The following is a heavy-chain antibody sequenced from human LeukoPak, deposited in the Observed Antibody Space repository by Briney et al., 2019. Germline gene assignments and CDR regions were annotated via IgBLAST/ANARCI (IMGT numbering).Heavy chain of an antibody. Sequence: AGGSLRLSCAASGFTFDDYGMSWVRQAPGKGLEWASGINWNGGSTGYADSVKGRFTISRDNAKNSLYLQMNSLRAEDTALYYCAKDYGDYGFDYWGQGTLVTVSS. D-gene: IGHD4-17*01. CDR3: AKDYGDYGFDY. CDR1: GFTFDDYG. V-gene: IGHV3-20*04. J-gene: IGHJ4*02. CDR2: INWNGGST.